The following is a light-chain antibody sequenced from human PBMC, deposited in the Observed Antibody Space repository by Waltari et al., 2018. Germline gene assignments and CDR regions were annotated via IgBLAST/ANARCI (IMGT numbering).Light chain of an antibody. CDR2: EVS. V-gene: IGKV2-40*01. J-gene: IGKJ4*01. CDR1: QSLLDSEDGNTY. Sequence: DIVMTQPPLPLPVTLGEPASISCRSSQSLLDSEDGNTYLEWYLQKPGQSPQVLIYEVSNRASGVPDRFSGRGSDTDFTLKISRVEAEDVGVYYCMQALEFPLTFGGGTKVEIK. CDR3: MQALEFPLT.